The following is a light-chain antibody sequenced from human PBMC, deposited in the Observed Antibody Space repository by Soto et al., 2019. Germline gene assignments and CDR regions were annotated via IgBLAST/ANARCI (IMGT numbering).Light chain of an antibody. CDR3: QHYNSYSEA. Sequence: DIQMTQPPSTLSASVGDRVTITCRASQSVISYLNWYQQKLGKAPKLLIYKASTLKSGVPSRFSGSGSGTEFTLTISSLQPDDFATYYCQHYNSYSEAFGQGTKVDIK. CDR2: KAS. CDR1: QSVISY. J-gene: IGKJ1*01. V-gene: IGKV1-5*03.